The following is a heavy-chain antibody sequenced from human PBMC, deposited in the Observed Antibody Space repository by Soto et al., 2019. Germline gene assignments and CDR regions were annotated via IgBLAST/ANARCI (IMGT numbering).Heavy chain of an antibody. CDR2: IIPVFDKA. V-gene: IGHV1-69*01. CDR1: GGPFGSSA. CDR3: ARLRRDWGDAFDL. J-gene: IGHJ3*01. D-gene: IGHD3-16*01. Sequence: QVQRVQSGADVKKPGSSVKVSCKTSGGPFGSSAISWVRQAPAQGLEWMGEIIPVFDKANYAQNFQGRLTITADEPTGTVFMQLSSLRSEDTAVYFCARLRRDWGDAFDLWGLGTFVTVSS.